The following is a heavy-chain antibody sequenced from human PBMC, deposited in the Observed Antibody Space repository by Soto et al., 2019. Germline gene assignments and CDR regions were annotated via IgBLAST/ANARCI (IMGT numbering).Heavy chain of an antibody. V-gene: IGHV1-18*01. Sequence: QVQLVQSGAEVKKPGASVKVSCKASGYTFTSYGISWVRQAPGQGLEWMGWISAYNGNTNYAQKLQGRVTMTTDTXRSLAXXELRSLRSDDTAVYYCARTYGSGPPPAGYYYGMDVWGQGTTVTVSS. J-gene: IGHJ6*02. CDR3: ARTYGSGPPPAGYYYGMDV. D-gene: IGHD3-10*01. CDR1: GYTFTSYG. CDR2: ISAYNGNT.